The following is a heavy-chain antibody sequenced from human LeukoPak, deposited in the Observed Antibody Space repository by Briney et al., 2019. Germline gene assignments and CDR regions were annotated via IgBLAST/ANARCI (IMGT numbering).Heavy chain of an antibody. CDR3: ARSLAAHPHLYYYYYGMDV. Sequence: PSETLSLTCAVYGGSFSGYYWSWIRQPPGKGLEWIGEINHSGSTNYNPSLKSRVTISVDTSKNQFSLKLSSVTAADTAVYYCARSLAAHPHLYYYYYGMDVWGQGTTVTVSS. CDR1: GGSFSGYY. J-gene: IGHJ6*02. V-gene: IGHV4-34*01. D-gene: IGHD6-6*01. CDR2: INHSGST.